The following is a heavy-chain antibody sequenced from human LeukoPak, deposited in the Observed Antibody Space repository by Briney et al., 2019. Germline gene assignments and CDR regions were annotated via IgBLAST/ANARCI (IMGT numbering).Heavy chain of an antibody. CDR2: IYYGGTT. J-gene: IGHJ6*03. V-gene: IGHV4-59*01. CDR3: ARLKYYDSTGYSPGYYMDV. D-gene: IGHD3-22*01. CDR1: GDSIRSYS. Sequence: PSETLSLTCTVSGDSIRSYSWNWIRQPPGKGLEWIGYIYYGGTTDYNPSLKSRVTISVDTSHQFSLRLSSVTAADTAVYYCARLKYYDSTGYSPGYYMDVWGKGFTVTVSS.